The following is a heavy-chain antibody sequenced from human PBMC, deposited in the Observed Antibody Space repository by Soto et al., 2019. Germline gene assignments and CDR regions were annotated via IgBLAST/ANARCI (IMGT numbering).Heavy chain of an antibody. CDR2: IGGTSGST. V-gene: IGHV3-23*01. D-gene: IGHD7-27*01. CDR3: AKRRGDGYCDV. Sequence: EVQLLESGGGLVQPGGSLRLSCAASGFTFSNFVMSWVRRAPGKGLEWVSAIGGTSGSTYYADSVKGRFTISRDNSKDTLSLQMNSLGAEDTALYYCAKRRGDGYCDVWGRGTLVTVSS. J-gene: IGHJ2*01. CDR1: GFTFSNFV.